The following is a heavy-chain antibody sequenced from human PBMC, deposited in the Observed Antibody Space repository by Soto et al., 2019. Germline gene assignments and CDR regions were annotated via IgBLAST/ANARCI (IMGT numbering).Heavy chain of an antibody. V-gene: IGHV4-59*12. CDR2: IYHSGST. D-gene: IGHD3-3*01. CDR3: AGNPLERSQYYFDY. CDR1: GGSISSYY. Sequence: SETLSLTCTVSGGSISSYYWSWIRQPPGKGLEWIGYIYHSGSTNYNPSLKSRVTISVDTSKNQFSLKLSSVTAADTAVYYCAGNPLERSQYYFDYWGQGTLVTVSS. J-gene: IGHJ4*02.